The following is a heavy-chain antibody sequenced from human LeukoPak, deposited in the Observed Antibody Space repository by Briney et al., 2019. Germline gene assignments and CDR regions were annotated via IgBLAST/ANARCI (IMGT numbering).Heavy chain of an antibody. V-gene: IGHV3-53*01. Sequence: HPGGSLRLSCAASGFTVSSNYMSWVRQAPGKGLEWVSVIYSGGSTYYADSVKGRFTISRDNSKNTLYLQMNSLRAEDTAVYYCASVHLATPQLYYYYMDVWGKGTTVTVSS. J-gene: IGHJ6*03. CDR1: GFTVSSNY. CDR2: IYSGGST. D-gene: IGHD5-24*01. CDR3: ASVHLATPQLYYYYMDV.